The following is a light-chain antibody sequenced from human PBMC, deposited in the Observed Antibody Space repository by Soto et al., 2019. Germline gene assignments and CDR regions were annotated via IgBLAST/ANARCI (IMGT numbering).Light chain of an antibody. CDR3: QQYDNSPLIYT. CDR1: QSISDF. CDR2: GAS. Sequence: EIVLTQSPGTLSLSPGERATLYCRASQSISDFIAWHQQKPGQAPRLLIYGASNRATGIPDRFSGSGSGTEFTLTISRLEPEDFAVYYCQQYDNSPLIYTFGQGIKLEIK. J-gene: IGKJ2*01. V-gene: IGKV3-20*01.